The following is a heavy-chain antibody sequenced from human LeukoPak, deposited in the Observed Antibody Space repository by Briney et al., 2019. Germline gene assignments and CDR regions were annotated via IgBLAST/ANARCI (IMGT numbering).Heavy chain of an antibody. D-gene: IGHD3-10*01. CDR2: ISYDESNK. CDR3: AKASGTSYYYYDMDV. V-gene: IGHV3-30*18. CDR1: GLTFSSHW. J-gene: IGHJ6*02. Sequence: GGSLRLSCAASGLTFSSHWMHWVRQAPGKGLEWVAIISYDESNKYYADSVKGRFTISRDNSKNTLYLQMNSLRPEDTAVYYCAKASGTSYYYYDMDVWGQGTTVTVSS.